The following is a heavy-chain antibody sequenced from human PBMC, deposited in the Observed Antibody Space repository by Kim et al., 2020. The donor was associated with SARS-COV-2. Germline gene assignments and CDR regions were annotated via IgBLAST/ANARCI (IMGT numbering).Heavy chain of an antibody. Sequence: SETLSLTCAVYGGSFSAYYWSWIRQPPGKGLEWIGEINHSGSTNYNPSLKSRVTISVDTSKNQFSLKLSSVTAADTAVYYCARGYGERPIDSWGQGTLVTVSS. V-gene: IGHV4-34*01. J-gene: IGHJ4*02. CDR3: ARGYGERPIDS. CDR1: GGSFSAYY. CDR2: INHSGST. D-gene: IGHD4-17*01.